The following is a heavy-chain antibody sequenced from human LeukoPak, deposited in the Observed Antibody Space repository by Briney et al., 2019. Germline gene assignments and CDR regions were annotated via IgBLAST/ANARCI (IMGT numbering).Heavy chain of an antibody. V-gene: IGHV3-21*01. D-gene: IGHD6-19*01. CDR2: ISSSSSYI. CDR1: GFTFSSFN. CDR3: AREDSSGWHNWFDP. J-gene: IGHJ5*02. Sequence: PGGSLRLSCAASGFTFSSFNMNWVRQAPGKGLEWVSSISSSSSYIYYADSVKGRFTISRDNAKNSLYLQMNSLRAEDTAVYYCAREDSSGWHNWFDPWGQGTLVTVSS.